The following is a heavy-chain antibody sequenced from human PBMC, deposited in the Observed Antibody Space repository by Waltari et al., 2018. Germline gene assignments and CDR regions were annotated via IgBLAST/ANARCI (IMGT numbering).Heavy chain of an antibody. CDR3: TRAHGDPLREAFDI. J-gene: IGHJ3*02. Sequence: EVQLVESGGGLVQPGRSLRLSCTASGFTLGDYAMSWFRQATGKGLEWVGFIRSKAYGGTTEYTASVKGRFTISRDDSKSIAYLQMNSLKTEDTAVYYCTRAHGDPLREAFDIWGQGTMVTVSS. V-gene: IGHV3-49*01. D-gene: IGHD4-17*01. CDR1: GFTLGDYA. CDR2: IRSKAYGGTT.